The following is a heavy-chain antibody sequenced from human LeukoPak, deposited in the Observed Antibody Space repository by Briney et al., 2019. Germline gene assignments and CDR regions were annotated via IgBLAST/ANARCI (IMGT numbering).Heavy chain of an antibody. CDR1: GGSFSGYY. D-gene: IGHD2-2*01. CDR2: INHSGST. J-gene: IGHJ4*02. CDR3: ARGRTGWRDY. Sequence: SETLSLTCAVYGGSFSGYYGSWIRQPPGKGLEWIGEINHSGSTNYNPSLKSRVTISVDTSKNQFSLKLSSVTAADTAVYYCARGRTGWRDYWGQGTLVTVSS. V-gene: IGHV4-34*01.